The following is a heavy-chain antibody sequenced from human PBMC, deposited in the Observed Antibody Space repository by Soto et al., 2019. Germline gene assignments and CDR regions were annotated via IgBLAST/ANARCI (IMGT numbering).Heavy chain of an antibody. V-gene: IGHV3-30-3*01. CDR3: ARGPITQTSFIDH. J-gene: IGHJ4*02. CDR1: GFTFSSYP. D-gene: IGHD1-20*01. Sequence: PGGSLRLSCEASGFTFSSYPMHGGRQAPGKGLEWVTVISYDGGNQYYADSVKGRFTISRDNSKDTLYLQMHSLRSDDTAVYFCARGPITQTSFIDHWGQGTLVTVSS. CDR2: ISYDGGNQ.